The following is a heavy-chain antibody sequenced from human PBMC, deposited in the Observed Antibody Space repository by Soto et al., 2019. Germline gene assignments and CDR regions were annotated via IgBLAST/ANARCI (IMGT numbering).Heavy chain of an antibody. Sequence: QAQLVQSGAEVKRPGASVKISCKAIGYSFTSHYMHWVRQAPGQGLEWMGTISPSGDNTGYAQKCQGRVTMTTDTSTSTVYMEMTSLRSEDAAVYDCARDESWQDLVWWFAPWGPGTPVTVSS. CDR2: ISPSGDNT. CDR3: ARDESWQDLVWWFAP. D-gene: IGHD6-13*01. J-gene: IGHJ5*02. CDR1: GYSFTSHY. V-gene: IGHV1-46*03.